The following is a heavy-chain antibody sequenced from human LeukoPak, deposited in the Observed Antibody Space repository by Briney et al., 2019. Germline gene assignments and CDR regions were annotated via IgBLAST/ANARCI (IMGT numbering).Heavy chain of an antibody. CDR3: AGTYYYDSSGYYYRY. Sequence: SETLSLTCTVSGGSISSYYWSWIRQPAGKGLEWTGRIYTSGSTNYNPSLKSRVTISVDKSKNQFSLKLSSVTAADTAVYYCAGTYYYDSSGYYYRYWGQGALVTVSS. CDR1: GGSISSYY. CDR2: IYTSGST. J-gene: IGHJ4*02. V-gene: IGHV4-4*07. D-gene: IGHD3-22*01.